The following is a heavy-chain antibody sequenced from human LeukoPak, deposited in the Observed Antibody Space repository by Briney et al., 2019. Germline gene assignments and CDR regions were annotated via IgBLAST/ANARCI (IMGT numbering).Heavy chain of an antibody. Sequence: GGSLRLSCAASGFTFSSYAMSWVRQAPGKGLEWVANIKQDGSEKYYVDSVKGRFTISRDNAENSLYLQMNSLRAEDTAVYYCARGQWEGMDVWGKGTTVTVSS. CDR3: ARGQWEGMDV. V-gene: IGHV3-7*03. CDR1: GFTFSSYA. D-gene: IGHD1-26*01. CDR2: IKQDGSEK. J-gene: IGHJ6*04.